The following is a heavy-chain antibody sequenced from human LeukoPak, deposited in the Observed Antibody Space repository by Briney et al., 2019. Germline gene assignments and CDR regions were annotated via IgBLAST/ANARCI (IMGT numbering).Heavy chain of an antibody. CDR3: AKAIGRRKQQLATYYYYGMDV. D-gene: IGHD6-13*01. Sequence: GSLRLSCAASGFTFSSYAMSWVRQAPGKGLEWVSAISGSGGSTYYADSVKGRFTISRDNSKNTLYLQMNSLRAEDTAVYYCAKAIGRRKQQLATYYYYGMDVWGKGTTVTVSS. V-gene: IGHV3-23*01. CDR1: GFTFSSYA. J-gene: IGHJ6*04. CDR2: ISGSGGST.